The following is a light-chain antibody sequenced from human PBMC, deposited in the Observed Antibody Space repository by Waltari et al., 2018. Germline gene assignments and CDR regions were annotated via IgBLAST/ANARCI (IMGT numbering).Light chain of an antibody. V-gene: IGLV2-14*01. CDR3: TSYTSRHTLV. CDR2: DVN. Sequence: QSALTQPASVSGSPGQSITISCTGSRLDVGGYDFVSWYRQPPGKAPKVVIFDVNNRPSGVSDRVSGSKSGNTASLTISGLQAEDEGDYYCTSYTSRHTLVFGGGTKVTVL. J-gene: IGLJ1*01. CDR1: RLDVGGYDF.